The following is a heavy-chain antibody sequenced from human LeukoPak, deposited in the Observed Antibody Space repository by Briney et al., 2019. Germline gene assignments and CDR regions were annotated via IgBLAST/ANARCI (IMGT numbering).Heavy chain of an antibody. J-gene: IGHJ4*02. CDR2: IKQDGSDK. Sequence: GGSLRLSCAASGFTSSNAWMNWVRQAPGKGLEWVANIKQDGSDKYYVDSVKGRFTISRDNAKNSLYLQMNSLRAEDTAVYYCARDLEDLSDYWGQGTLVTVSS. CDR1: GFTSSNAW. V-gene: IGHV3-7*01. CDR3: ARDLEDLSDY.